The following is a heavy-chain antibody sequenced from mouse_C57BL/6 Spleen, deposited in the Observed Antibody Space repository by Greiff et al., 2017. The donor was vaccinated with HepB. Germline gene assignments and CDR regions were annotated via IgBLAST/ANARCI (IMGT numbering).Heavy chain of an antibody. V-gene: IGHV5-16*01. CDR3: ARDRDYYGSSYVLDY. J-gene: IGHJ4*01. CDR1: GFTFSDYY. CDR2: INYDGSST. D-gene: IGHD1-1*01. Sequence: EVKLVESEGGLVQPGSSMKLSCTASGFTFSDYYMAWVRQVPEKGLEWVANINYDGSSTYYLDSLKSRFIISRDNAKNILYLQMSSLKSEDTATYYCARDRDYYGSSYVLDYWGQGTSVTVSS.